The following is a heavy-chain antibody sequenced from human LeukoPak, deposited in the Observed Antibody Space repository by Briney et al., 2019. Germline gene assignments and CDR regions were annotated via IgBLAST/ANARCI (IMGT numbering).Heavy chain of an antibody. Sequence: GGSLRLSCAASGFTVSNNYMSWVRQAPGKGLEWVSLIYSGGSTKYADSVKGRFTISRDNSRNTLYLEMNSLRAEDTAVYYCAKVRPPHSSSWYEFDYWGQGTLVTVSS. CDR1: GFTVSNNY. CDR3: AKVRPPHSSSWYEFDY. D-gene: IGHD6-13*01. V-gene: IGHV3-53*01. J-gene: IGHJ4*02. CDR2: IYSGGST.